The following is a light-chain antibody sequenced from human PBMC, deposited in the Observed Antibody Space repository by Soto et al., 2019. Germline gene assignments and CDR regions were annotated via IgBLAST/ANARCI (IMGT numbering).Light chain of an antibody. V-gene: IGKV1-5*03. CDR3: QQYNTYPLT. Sequence: DIQMTQSPSTLSASVEESVTITCRASQSITTWLAWYQQKPGKAPKLLIYKASSLEGGVPSRFSGSGSGTEFNITISSLQPDDFATYYCQQYNTYPLTFGGGTTVEIK. CDR1: QSITTW. CDR2: KAS. J-gene: IGKJ4*01.